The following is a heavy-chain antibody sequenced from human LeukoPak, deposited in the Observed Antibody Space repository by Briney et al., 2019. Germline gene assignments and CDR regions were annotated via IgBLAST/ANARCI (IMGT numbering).Heavy chain of an antibody. CDR3: ARELTGYWQQY. Sequence: GRSLRLSCAASGFTFSNFAMHWVRQAPGKGLEWVAIISYDGSNQYYADSVKGRFTISRDSSQNTLYLQMNSLRAEDAAVYYCARELTGYWQQYWGQGTPVTVSS. CDR2: ISYDGSNQ. V-gene: IGHV3-30*04. D-gene: IGHD3-9*01. J-gene: IGHJ4*02. CDR1: GFTFSNFA.